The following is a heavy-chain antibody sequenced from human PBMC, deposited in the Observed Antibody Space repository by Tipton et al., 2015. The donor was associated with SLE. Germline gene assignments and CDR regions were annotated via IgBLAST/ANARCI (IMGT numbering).Heavy chain of an antibody. V-gene: IGHV4-31*02. CDR3: ARGLQFEPPGGY. D-gene: IGHD1-14*01. Sequence: WIGYIYYKGTTYYNPSLKSRVTIPVDTSKNQFSLNLSSVTAADTAVYYCARGLQFEPPGGYWGQGTLVTVSS. J-gene: IGHJ4*02. CDR2: IYYKGTT.